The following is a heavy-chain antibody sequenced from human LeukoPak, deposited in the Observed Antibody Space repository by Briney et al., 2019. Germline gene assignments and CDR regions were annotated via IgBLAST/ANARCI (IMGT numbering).Heavy chain of an antibody. J-gene: IGHJ4*02. CDR1: GGTFSSYA. CDR3: ARDRDVMITFGGVIARS. V-gene: IGHV1-69*04. D-gene: IGHD3-16*02. Sequence: ASVKLSCKASGGTFSSYAISWVRQAPGQGLEWMGRIIPILGIANYAQKFQGRVTITADKSTSTAYMELSSLRSEDTAAYYCARDRDVMITFGGVIARSWGQGTLVTVSS. CDR2: IIPILGIA.